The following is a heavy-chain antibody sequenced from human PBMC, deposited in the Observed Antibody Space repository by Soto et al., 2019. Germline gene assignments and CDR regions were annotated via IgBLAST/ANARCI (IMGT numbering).Heavy chain of an antibody. J-gene: IGHJ3*02. CDR2: IIPIFGTA. CDR3: ARKSQADHGAFDI. V-gene: IGHV1-69*13. Sequence: GASVKVSCKASGGTFSSYAISWVRQAPGQGLEWMGGIIPIFGTANYAQKFQGRVTITADESTSTAYMELSSLRSEDTAVYYCARKSQADHGAFDIWGQGTMVTVSS. CDR1: GGTFSSYA.